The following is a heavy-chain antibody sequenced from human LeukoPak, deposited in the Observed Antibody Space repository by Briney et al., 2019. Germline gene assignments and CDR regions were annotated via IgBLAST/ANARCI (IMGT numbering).Heavy chain of an antibody. CDR2: ISWNGGTT. V-gene: IGHV3-20*04. CDR3: ARPAIPQLYYDSSGYVDY. D-gene: IGHD3-22*01. J-gene: IGHJ4*02. Sequence: GGSLRLSCAASGFTFDDYGMSWVRQVPGKGLEWVSGISWNGGTTGYADSVKGRFTISRDNAKNSLYLQMNSLKASDTAMYYCARPAIPQLYYDSSGYVDYWGQGTLVTVSS. CDR1: GFTFDDYG.